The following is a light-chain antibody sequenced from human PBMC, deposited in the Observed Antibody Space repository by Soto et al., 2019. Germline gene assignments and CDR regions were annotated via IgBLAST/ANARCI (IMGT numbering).Light chain of an antibody. CDR1: SSDFGSYNY. J-gene: IGLJ1*01. CDR2: EVS. CDR3: SSYTSSSTL. Sequence: QSALTQPASVSGSPGQSITISCTGTSSDFGSYNYVSWYQQHPGKAPKLMIYEVSDRPSGISSRFSGSKSGNTASLTISGLQTEDEADYYCSSYTSSSTLFGTGTKVTVL. V-gene: IGLV2-14*01.